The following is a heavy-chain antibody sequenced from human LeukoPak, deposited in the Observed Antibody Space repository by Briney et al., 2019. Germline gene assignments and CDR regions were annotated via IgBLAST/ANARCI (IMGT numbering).Heavy chain of an antibody. V-gene: IGHV1-2*02. CDR3: AREGPIVGATHLVDY. CDR2: INPNSGGT. Sequence: GASVKVSCKASGYTFTDYYMHWVRQAPGQGLEWMGWINPNSGGTNYAQKFQGRVTMTRDTSISTAYMELSRLRSDDTPVYYCAREGPIVGATHLVDYWGQGTLVTVSS. J-gene: IGHJ4*02. D-gene: IGHD1-26*01. CDR1: GYTFTDYY.